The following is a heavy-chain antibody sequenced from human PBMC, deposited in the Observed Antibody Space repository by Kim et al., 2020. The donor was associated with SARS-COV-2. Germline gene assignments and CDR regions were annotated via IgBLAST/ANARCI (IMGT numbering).Heavy chain of an antibody. CDR3: ASPFYYDSSGYGY. CDR1: GFTFDDYA. Sequence: GGSLRLSCAASGFTFDDYAMHWVRQAPGKGLEWVSLISGDGGSTYYADSVKGRFTISRDNSKNSLYLQMNSLRTEDTALYYCASPFYYDSSGYGYWGQGTLVTVSS. D-gene: IGHD3-22*01. V-gene: IGHV3-43*02. J-gene: IGHJ4*02. CDR2: ISGDGGST.